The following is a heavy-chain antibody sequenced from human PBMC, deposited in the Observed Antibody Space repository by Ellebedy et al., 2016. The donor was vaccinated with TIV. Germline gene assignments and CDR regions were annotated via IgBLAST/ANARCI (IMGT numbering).Heavy chain of an antibody. J-gene: IGHJ6*03. D-gene: IGHD5-12*01. CDR3: AKDGGKTKWLRFNYYYYMDV. CDR1: GFTFSSHG. CDR2: IWYDGSKK. Sequence: GESLKISXAASGFTFSSHGMHWVRQAPGKGLEWMTLIWYDGSKKYYADSVKGRFTVSRDNSKNTLYLQMNSLRAEDTAVYYCAKDGGKTKWLRFNYYYYMDVWGQGTTVTVSS. V-gene: IGHV3-33*06.